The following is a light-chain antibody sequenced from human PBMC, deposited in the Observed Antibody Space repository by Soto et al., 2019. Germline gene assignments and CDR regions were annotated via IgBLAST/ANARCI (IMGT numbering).Light chain of an antibody. CDR1: QGISSY. Sequence: AIRMTQSPSSLAASTGDRVTITCRASQGISSYLAWYQQKPGKAPKILIYAASTLPSGVPSRFRGSGSGTEFTLTISSLQPDDFETYYCQHYNSYSEAFGQGTKVDIK. J-gene: IGKJ1*01. CDR3: QHYNSYSEA. V-gene: IGKV1-8*01. CDR2: AAS.